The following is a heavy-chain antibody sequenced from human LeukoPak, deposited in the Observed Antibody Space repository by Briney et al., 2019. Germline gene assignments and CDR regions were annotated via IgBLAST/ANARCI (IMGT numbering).Heavy chain of an antibody. CDR3: ARLGYCGGDCYFDY. CDR1: GGSISSSSYY. D-gene: IGHD2-21*02. CDR2: IYYSGRT. V-gene: IGHV4-39*01. J-gene: IGHJ4*02. Sequence: SETLSLTCTVSGGSISSSSYYWGWVRQPPGKGLEWIGSIYYSGRTYYNPSLESRVSISIDTSKNQFSLKLSSVTAADTAVYYRARLGYCGGDCYFDYWGQGTLVTVSS.